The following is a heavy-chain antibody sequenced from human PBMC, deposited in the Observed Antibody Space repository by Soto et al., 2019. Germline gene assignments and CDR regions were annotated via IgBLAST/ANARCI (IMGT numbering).Heavy chain of an antibody. CDR2: IYPGDSDT. CDR3: ARGFTGSAGRFDP. V-gene: IGHV5-51*01. J-gene: IGHJ5*02. D-gene: IGHD2-8*02. CDR1: GYSFTRYW. Sequence: GEALNISWKGSGYSFTRYWIGRVREMPAKGLEWMGIIYPGDSDTRYSPSFQDLLTISADTSLNTAYLQWRSLRASDTATYYCARGFTGSAGRFDPWGQGTVVTVSS.